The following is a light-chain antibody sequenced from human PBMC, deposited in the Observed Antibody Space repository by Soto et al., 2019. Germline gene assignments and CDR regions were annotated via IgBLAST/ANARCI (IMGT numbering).Light chain of an antibody. CDR3: QQYDNLPRRFT. Sequence: DIQMTHSPSSLSASVGDRVTITCQASQDISNYLNWYQQKPGKAPKFLIYDASNLETGVPSRFSGSGSGTDFTFTISSLQPEDIATYYCQQYDNLPRRFTFGPGTKVDIK. J-gene: IGKJ3*01. CDR1: QDISNY. V-gene: IGKV1-33*01. CDR2: DAS.